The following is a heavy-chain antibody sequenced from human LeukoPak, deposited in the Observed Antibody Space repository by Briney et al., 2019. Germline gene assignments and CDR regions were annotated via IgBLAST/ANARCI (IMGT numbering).Heavy chain of an antibody. D-gene: IGHD3-22*01. J-gene: IGHJ3*02. V-gene: IGHV4-61*09. CDR2: IYRSGST. CDR1: GGSISSGSYY. Sequence: SETLSLTCTVSGGSISSGSYYWSWIRQPAGKRLEWIGHIYRSGSTNYNPSLKSRVTISVDTSKNQFSLKLSSVTAADTAVYYCARGGVPLFITMIVVVIPKPRGAFDIWGQGTMVTVSS. CDR3: ARGGVPLFITMIVVVIPKPRGAFDI.